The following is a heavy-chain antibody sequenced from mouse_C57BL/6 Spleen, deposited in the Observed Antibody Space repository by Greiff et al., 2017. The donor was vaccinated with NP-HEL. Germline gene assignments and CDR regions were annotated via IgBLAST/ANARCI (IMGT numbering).Heavy chain of an antibody. V-gene: IGHV1-4*01. D-gene: IGHD1-3*01. CDR3: AREGKVGHYFDY. CDR1: GYTFTSYT. J-gene: IGHJ2*01. Sequence: VKLVESGAELARPGASVKMSCKASGYTFTSYTMHWVKQRPGQGLEWIGYINPSSGYTKYNQKFKDKATLTADKSSSTAYMQLSSLTSEDSAVYYCAREGKVGHYFDYWGQGTTLTVSS. CDR2: INPSSGYT.